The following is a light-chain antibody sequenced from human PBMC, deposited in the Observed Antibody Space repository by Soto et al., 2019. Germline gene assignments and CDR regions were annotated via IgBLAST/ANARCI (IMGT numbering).Light chain of an antibody. CDR3: QQYNNWPRT. J-gene: IGKJ1*01. CDR2: GAS. CDR1: QSVSTN. V-gene: IGKV3-15*01. Sequence: VMTQSPAILSVSPGERATLSCRASQSVSTNVAWYQQIPGQTPRLLIYGASTRATGIPVRFSGSGSGTEFTLTISSLQSEDFAVYYCQQYNNWPRTFGQGTKVEIK.